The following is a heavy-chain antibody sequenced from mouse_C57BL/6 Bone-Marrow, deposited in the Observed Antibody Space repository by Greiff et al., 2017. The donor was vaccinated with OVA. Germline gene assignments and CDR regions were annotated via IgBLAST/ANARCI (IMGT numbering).Heavy chain of an antibody. J-gene: IGHJ3*01. CDR2: INPNNGGT. Sequence: SGPELVKPGASVKMSCKASGYTFTDYNMHWVKQSHGKSLEWIGYINPNNGGTSYNQKFKVKATLTVNKSSSTAYMELRSLTSEDSAVYYCARGFGIYYYGSSYGFAYWGQGTLVTVSA. D-gene: IGHD1-1*01. CDR3: ARGFGIYYYGSSYGFAY. CDR1: GYTFTDYN. V-gene: IGHV1-22*01.